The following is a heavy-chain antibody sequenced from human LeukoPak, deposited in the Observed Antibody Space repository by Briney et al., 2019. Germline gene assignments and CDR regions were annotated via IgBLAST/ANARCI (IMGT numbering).Heavy chain of an antibody. CDR3: TVAGQDYYYYYYMDV. J-gene: IGHJ6*03. D-gene: IGHD6-19*01. CDR1: GGSFSGYY. V-gene: IGHV4-34*01. Sequence: PSETLSLTCAVYGGSFSGYYWSWIRQPPGKGLEWIGEINHSGSTNYNPSLKSRVTISVDTSKNQFSLKLSSVTAADTAVYYCTVAGQDYYYYYYMDVWGKGTTVTISS. CDR2: INHSGST.